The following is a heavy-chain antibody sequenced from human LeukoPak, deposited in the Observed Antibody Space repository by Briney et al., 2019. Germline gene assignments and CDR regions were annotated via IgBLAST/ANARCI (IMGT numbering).Heavy chain of an antibody. Sequence: GGSLRLSCAASGFTFSGSAMHWVRQASGKGLEWVGRIRSEPNSYATAYAASVKGRFTISRDDSKNTAYLQMNSLKTEDTAVYYCTSLLGYCTNDVCYNYWGQGTLVTVSS. CDR3: TSLLGYCTNDVCYNY. J-gene: IGHJ4*02. V-gene: IGHV3-73*01. CDR1: GFTFSGSA. D-gene: IGHD2-8*01. CDR2: IRSEPNSYAT.